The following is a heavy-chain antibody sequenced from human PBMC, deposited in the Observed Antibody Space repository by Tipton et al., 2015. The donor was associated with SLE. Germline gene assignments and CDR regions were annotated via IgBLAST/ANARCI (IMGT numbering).Heavy chain of an antibody. D-gene: IGHD6-6*01. CDR1: GGSISRTYYY. CDR2: VHYAGST. V-gene: IGHV4-39*07. CDR3: SRRPSTSITPRPPEY. Sequence: TLSLTCSVSGGSISRTYYYWDWVRPPPGGGLEWIGSVHYAGSTYYKPSLLSRVTISVDTSKNQFSLKLSSVTAADTAGYYCSRRPSTSITPRPPEYWGQGTLVAVSS. J-gene: IGHJ4*02.